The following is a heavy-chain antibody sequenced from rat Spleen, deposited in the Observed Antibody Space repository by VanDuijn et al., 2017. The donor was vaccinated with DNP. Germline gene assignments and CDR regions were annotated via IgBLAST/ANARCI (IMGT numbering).Heavy chain of an antibody. D-gene: IGHD1-5*01. J-gene: IGHJ2*01. CDR3: ARWYNYFDY. CDR1: AYSITTNY. Sequence: EVQLQESGPGLVKPSQSLSLTCSVTAYSITTNYWGWIRKFPGNKMEWVGHISYSGSTSYNPSLKSRIYITRDTSKNQFFLQLKSVTTEDTATYYCARWYNYFDYWGQGVMVTVSS. V-gene: IGHV3-1*01. CDR2: ISYSGST.